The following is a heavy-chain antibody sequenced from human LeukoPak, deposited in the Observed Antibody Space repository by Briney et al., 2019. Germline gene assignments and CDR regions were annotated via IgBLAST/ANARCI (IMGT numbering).Heavy chain of an antibody. CDR3: ARGPYYYDSSGYRFDY. J-gene: IGHJ4*02. Sequence: ASAKVSCKASGYTFTSYGISWVRQAPGQGLEWMGWISAYNGNTNYAQKLQGRVTMTTDTSTSTAYMELRSLRSDDTAVYYCARGPYYYDSSGYRFDYWGQGTLVTVSS. CDR1: GYTFTSYG. CDR2: ISAYNGNT. D-gene: IGHD3-22*01. V-gene: IGHV1-18*01.